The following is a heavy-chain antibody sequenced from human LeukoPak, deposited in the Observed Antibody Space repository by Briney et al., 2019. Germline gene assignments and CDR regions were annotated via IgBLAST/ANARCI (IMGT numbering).Heavy chain of an antibody. V-gene: IGHV4-59*12. D-gene: IGHD3-3*01. CDR1: GGSISSYY. Sequence: PSETLSLTCTVSGGSISSYYWSWIRQPPGKGLEWIGYIYYSGSTNYNPSLKSRVTISVDTSKNQFSLKLSSVTAADTAVYYCARRPSYDFWSGYYTRWFDPWGQGTLVTVSS. CDR3: ARRPSYDFWSGYYTRWFDP. CDR2: IYYSGST. J-gene: IGHJ5*02.